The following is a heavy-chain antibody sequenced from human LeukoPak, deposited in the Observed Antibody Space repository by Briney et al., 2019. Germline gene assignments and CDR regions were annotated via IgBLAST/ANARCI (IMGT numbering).Heavy chain of an antibody. CDR1: GGSVSSGSNY. CDR3: ARVLYGSGTYYFDY. CDR2: IHYSGST. V-gene: IGHV4-61*01. D-gene: IGHD3-10*01. J-gene: IGHJ4*02. Sequence: SETLSLTCTVPGGSVSSGSNYWSWIRHPPGKRLEWIGYIHYSGSTSHNPALKSRVTISVDTSKNQFSLKLSSVTAADTAVYYCARVLYGSGTYYFDYWGQGTLVTVSS.